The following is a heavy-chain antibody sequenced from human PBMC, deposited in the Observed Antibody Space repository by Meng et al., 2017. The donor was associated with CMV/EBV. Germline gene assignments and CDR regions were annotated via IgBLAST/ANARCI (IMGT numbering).Heavy chain of an antibody. CDR1: GYTFTGYY. Sequence: VQLGQSGAEVKKPGASVKVSCNASGYTFTGYYMHWVRQAPGQGLEWMGWINPNSGGTNYAQKFQGRVTMTRDTSISTAYMELSRLRSDDTAVYYCARVQVRGEMATPAGYWGQGTLVTVSS. D-gene: IGHD5-24*01. J-gene: IGHJ4*02. CDR3: ARVQVRGEMATPAGY. CDR2: INPNSGGT. V-gene: IGHV1-2*02.